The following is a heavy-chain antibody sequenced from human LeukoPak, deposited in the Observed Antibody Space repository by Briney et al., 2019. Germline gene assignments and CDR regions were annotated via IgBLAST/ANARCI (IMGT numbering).Heavy chain of an antibody. CDR2: IRYDGSNK. CDR3: AKGMSAMAKSDAFDI. D-gene: IGHD5-18*01. V-gene: IGHV3-30*02. Sequence: PGGSLRLSCAASGFTFSSYGMHWVRQAPGKGLEWVAFIRYDGSNKYYADSVKGRFTISRGNSKNTLCLQMNSLRAEDTAVYYCAKGMSAMAKSDAFDIWGQGTMVTVSS. J-gene: IGHJ3*02. CDR1: GFTFSSYG.